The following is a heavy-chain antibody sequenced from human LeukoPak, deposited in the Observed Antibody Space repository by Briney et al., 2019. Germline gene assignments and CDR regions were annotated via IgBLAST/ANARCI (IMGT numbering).Heavy chain of an antibody. CDR2: INPNSGGT. CDR1: GYTFTSYG. Sequence: GASVKVSCKASGYTFTSYGISWMRQAPGQGLEWMGWINPNSGGTNYAQKFQGRVTMTRDTSISTAYMELSRLRSDDTAVYYCARGGGHSSGCKWSWGQGTLVTVSS. V-gene: IGHV1-2*02. J-gene: IGHJ5*02. D-gene: IGHD6-19*01. CDR3: ARGGGHSSGCKWS.